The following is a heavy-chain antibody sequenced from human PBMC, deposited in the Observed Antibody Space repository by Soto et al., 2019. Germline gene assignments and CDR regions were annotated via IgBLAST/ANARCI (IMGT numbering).Heavy chain of an antibody. Sequence: GGSLRLSCAASGFTFSSYGMHWVRQAPGKGLEWVAVIWYDGSNKYYADSVKGRFTISRDNSKNTLYLQMNSLRAEDTAVYYCARAWVLIGYGDYENWYFDLWGRGTLVTVSS. CDR1: GFTFSSYG. V-gene: IGHV3-33*01. J-gene: IGHJ2*01. CDR3: ARAWVLIGYGDYENWYFDL. D-gene: IGHD4-17*01. CDR2: IWYDGSNK.